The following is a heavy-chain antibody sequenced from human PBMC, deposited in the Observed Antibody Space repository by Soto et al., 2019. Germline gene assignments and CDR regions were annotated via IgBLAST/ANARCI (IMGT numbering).Heavy chain of an antibody. CDR1: GYSIRSGYF. Sequence: PSETLSLTCAVSGYSIRSGYFWGWIRQPPGKGLEWIGSMYHGGITYYNLSLKSRVTISVDTSKNQLSLKLSSATAADTAVYYCARSMYSTSAQLYYGMDVWGQGTTGTVSS. J-gene: IGHJ6*02. V-gene: IGHV4-38-2*01. CDR3: ARSMYSTSAQLYYGMDV. D-gene: IGHD6-6*01. CDR2: MYHGGIT.